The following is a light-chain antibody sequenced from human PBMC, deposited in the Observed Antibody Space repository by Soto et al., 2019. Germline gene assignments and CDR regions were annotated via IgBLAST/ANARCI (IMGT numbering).Light chain of an antibody. CDR2: GAS. Sequence: PGERATLSCRASQRVSSSYLSWYQQKPGQAPRLLIYGASTRATGIPARFSGSGSGTDFTLTISSLQPEDFAVYYCQQDYNLPWTFGQGTKVEIK. CDR3: QQDYNLPWT. V-gene: IGKV3D-7*01. J-gene: IGKJ1*01. CDR1: QRVSSSY.